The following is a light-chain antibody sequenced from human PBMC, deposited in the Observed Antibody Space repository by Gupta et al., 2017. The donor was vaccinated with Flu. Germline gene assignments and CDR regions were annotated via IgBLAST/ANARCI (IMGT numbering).Light chain of an antibody. Sequence: DNQMTQSPSSPVASGGDRITITCRASQDISSFLNWYQQKPGKAPKLLIYAASTLQSGVPPRFSGSGSGTDFTLTINNLQPEDFAIYYCQQSYSSFNTVGQGTRLEIK. J-gene: IGKJ5*01. CDR3: QQSYSSFNT. CDR1: QDISSF. V-gene: IGKV1-39*01. CDR2: AAS.